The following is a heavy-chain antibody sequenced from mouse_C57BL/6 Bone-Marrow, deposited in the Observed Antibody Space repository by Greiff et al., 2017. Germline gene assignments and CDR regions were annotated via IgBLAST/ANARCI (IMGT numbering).Heavy chain of an antibody. CDR2: IHPSDSDT. CDR1: GYTFTSYW. J-gene: IGHJ4*01. CDR3: AIGGGSYAMDY. Sequence: QVQLKQPGAELVKPGASVKVSCKASGYTFTSYWMHWVKQRPGQGLEWIGRIHPSDSDTNYNQKFKGKATLTVDKSSSTAYMQLSSLTSEDSAVYYCAIGGGSYAMDYWGQGTSVTVSS. V-gene: IGHV1-74*01.